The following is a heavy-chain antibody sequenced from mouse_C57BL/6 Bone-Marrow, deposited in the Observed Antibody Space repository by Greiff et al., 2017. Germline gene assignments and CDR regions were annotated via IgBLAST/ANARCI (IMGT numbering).Heavy chain of an antibody. CDR3: AKKPGYDHAMDY. CDR1: GFSLTSYG. CDR2: IWRGGST. V-gene: IGHV2-5*01. J-gene: IGHJ4*01. D-gene: IGHD2-2*01. Sequence: QVQLQQSGPGLVAPSQSLSITCTVSGFSLTSYGVSWVRQPPGKGLEWLGVIWRGGSTDYNAAFMSRLSITKDNSKSQVFFKMNSLQADDTAIYYCAKKPGYDHAMDYWGQGTSVTVSS.